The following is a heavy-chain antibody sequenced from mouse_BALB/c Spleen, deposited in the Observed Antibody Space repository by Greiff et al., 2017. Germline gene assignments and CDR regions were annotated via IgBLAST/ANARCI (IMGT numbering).Heavy chain of an antibody. CDR2: ISNLAYSI. Sequence: EVKLMESGGGLVQPGGSRKLSCAASGFTFSDYGMAWVRQAPGKGPEWVAFISNLAYSIYYADTVTGRFTISRENAKNTLYLEMSSLRSEDTAMYYCARETQYYFDYWGQGTTLTVSS. D-gene: IGHD3-2*02. J-gene: IGHJ2*01. CDR1: GFTFSDYG. V-gene: IGHV5-15*02. CDR3: ARETQYYFDY.